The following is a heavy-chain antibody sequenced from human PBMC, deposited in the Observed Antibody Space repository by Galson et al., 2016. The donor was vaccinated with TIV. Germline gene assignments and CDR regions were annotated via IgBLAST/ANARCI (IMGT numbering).Heavy chain of an antibody. J-gene: IGHJ6*02. CDR3: AREGVGYCSSTSCPYYGSDV. CDR1: GFTFSTYA. D-gene: IGHD2-2*01. CDR2: IWYDGSNK. Sequence: SLRLSCAASGFTFSTYAMHWVRQAPGKGLEWVATIWYDGSNKYYADSVRGRFTISRDNSKNTLYLQMNSLRAEDTAVYSCAREGVGYCSSTSCPYYGSDVWGQGTTVTVSS. V-gene: IGHV3-33*01.